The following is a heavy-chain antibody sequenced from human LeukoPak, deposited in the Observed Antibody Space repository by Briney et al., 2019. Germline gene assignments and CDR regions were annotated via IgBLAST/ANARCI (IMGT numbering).Heavy chain of an antibody. CDR2: IYYSGST. CDR1: GGSISSYY. J-gene: IGHJ4*02. Sequence: SETLSLTCTVSGGSISSYYWSWIRQPPGKGPEWIGYIYYSGSTNYNPSLKSRVTISVDTSKDQFSLKLSSVTAADTAVYYCARMVVGTAMVFDYWGQGTLVTVSS. CDR3: ARMVVGTAMVFDY. V-gene: IGHV4-59*01. D-gene: IGHD5-18*01.